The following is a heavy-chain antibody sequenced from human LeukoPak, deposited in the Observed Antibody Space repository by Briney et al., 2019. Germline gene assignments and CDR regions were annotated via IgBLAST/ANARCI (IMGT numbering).Heavy chain of an antibody. Sequence: GGSLRLSCAASGFTFSSYSMNWVRQAPGKGLGWVSHISSSSSTIYYADSVKGRFTISRDNAKNSLYLQMNSLRAEDTAVYYCARAGFPFSDYFGSFFDYWGQGTLVTVSS. CDR3: ARAGFPFSDYFGSFFDY. D-gene: IGHD3-10*01. V-gene: IGHV3-48*01. J-gene: IGHJ4*02. CDR2: ISSSSSTI. CDR1: GFTFSSYS.